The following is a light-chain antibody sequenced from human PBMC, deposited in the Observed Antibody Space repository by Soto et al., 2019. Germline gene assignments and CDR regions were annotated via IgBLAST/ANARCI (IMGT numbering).Light chain of an antibody. V-gene: IGKV2-28*01. J-gene: IGKJ4*01. CDR3: MQGLQPPLT. Sequence: VMTQSPLSLPVTPGEPASISCRSSRSLLHINGQNYLDWYLQKPGQSPQILIYLGSNRASGVPDRFSRSGSGTDFTLQISRVEAEDAGIYYCMQGLQPPLTFGGGTKLEIK. CDR1: RSLLHINGQNY. CDR2: LGS.